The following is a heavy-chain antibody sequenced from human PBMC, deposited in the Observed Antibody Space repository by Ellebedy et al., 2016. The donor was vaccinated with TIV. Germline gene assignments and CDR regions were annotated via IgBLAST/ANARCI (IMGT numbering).Heavy chain of an antibody. CDR1: GFIFSDAW. CDR3: AAGTGNSDFDY. J-gene: IGHJ4*02. D-gene: IGHD1-1*01. CDR2: IKGKVDGATR. Sequence: GESLKISCAASGFIFSDAWMSWVRQAPGKGLEWVGRIKGKVDGATRDFASPVKGRFSISRDDSKNTVSLQMDGLKTEDTAVYYCAAGTGNSDFDYWGPGILVTVSS. V-gene: IGHV3-15*01.